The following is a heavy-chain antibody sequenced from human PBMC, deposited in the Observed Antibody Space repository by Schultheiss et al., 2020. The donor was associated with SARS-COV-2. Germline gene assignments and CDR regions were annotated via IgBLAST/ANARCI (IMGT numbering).Heavy chain of an antibody. CDR3: ARQTTVTANWFDP. V-gene: IGHV4-39*01. CDR1: GGSISSSSYY. Sequence: SETLSLTCTVSGGSISSSSYYWGWIRQPPGKGLEWIGEINHSGSTNYNPSLKSRVTISVDTSKNQFSLKLSSVTAADTAVYYCARQTTVTANWFDPWGQGTLVTVSS. J-gene: IGHJ5*02. CDR2: INHSGST. D-gene: IGHD4-11*01.